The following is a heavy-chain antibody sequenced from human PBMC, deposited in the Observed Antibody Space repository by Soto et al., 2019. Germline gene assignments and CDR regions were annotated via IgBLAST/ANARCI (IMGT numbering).Heavy chain of an antibody. CDR1: GFTFSSYG. V-gene: IGHV3-33*01. J-gene: IGHJ6*02. CDR2: IWYDGSNK. D-gene: IGHD2-2*01. CDR3: ARVPSSYYAMDV. Sequence: GGSLRLSCAASGFTFSSYGMHWVRQAPGKGLEWVAVIWYDGSNKYYADSVKGRFTISRDNSKNTLYLQMNSLRAEDTAVYYCARVPSSYYAMDVWGQGTTVTVSS.